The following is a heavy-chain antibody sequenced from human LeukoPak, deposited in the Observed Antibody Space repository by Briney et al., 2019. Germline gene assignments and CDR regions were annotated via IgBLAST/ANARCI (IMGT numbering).Heavy chain of an antibody. Sequence: SGGSLRLSCAASGFTFTNYDMSWVRQAPGKGLEWGSAISGSGNRAYYADSVKGLLTISRDNSKNTLYLQIHTLRSEHTSVYYCAKDLDEGVAADWFDHWDQGTLVTVSS. CDR2: ISGSGNRA. CDR3: AKDLDEGVAADWFDH. J-gene: IGHJ5*02. D-gene: IGHD6-25*01. CDR1: GFTFTNYD. V-gene: IGHV3-23*01.